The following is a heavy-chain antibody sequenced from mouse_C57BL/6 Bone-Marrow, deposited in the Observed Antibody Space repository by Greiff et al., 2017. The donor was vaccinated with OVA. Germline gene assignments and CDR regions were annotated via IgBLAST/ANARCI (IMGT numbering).Heavy chain of an antibody. V-gene: IGHV1-52*01. CDR3: ARGDGSSDY. CDR2: IDPSDSET. J-gene: IGHJ2*01. CDR1: GYTFTSYW. Sequence: QVHVKQSGAELVRPGSSVKLSCKASGYTFTSYWMHWVKQRPIQGLEWIGNIDPSDSETHYNQKFKDKATLTVDKSSSTAYMQLSSLTSEDSAVYYCARGDGSSDYWGQGTTLTVSS. D-gene: IGHD1-1*01.